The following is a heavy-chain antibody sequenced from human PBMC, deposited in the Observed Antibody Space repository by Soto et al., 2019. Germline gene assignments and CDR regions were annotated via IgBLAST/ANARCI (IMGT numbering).Heavy chain of an antibody. V-gene: IGHV1-69*13. CDR1: GGTFSSYA. CDR2: IIPIFGTA. Sequence: ASVKVSCKASGGTFSSYAISWVRQAPGQGLEWMGGIIPIFGTANYAQKFQGRVTITADESTSTAYMELSSLRSEDTAVYYCARERRGDILTGYSLYYYYYGMDVWGQGTTVTVSS. J-gene: IGHJ6*02. CDR3: ARERRGDILTGYSLYYYYYGMDV. D-gene: IGHD3-9*01.